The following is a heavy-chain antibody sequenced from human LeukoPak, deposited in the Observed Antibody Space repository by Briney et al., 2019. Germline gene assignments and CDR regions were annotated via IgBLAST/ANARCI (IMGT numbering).Heavy chain of an antibody. Sequence: PSETLSLTCTVSGGSNYWSWIRQPPGKGLEWIAYIHYTGSPNYNPSLKSRVTISIDTSKNQFSLNLNSVTAVDTAVYYCARHSNWNGGVDWFDPWGQGTQVTVSS. CDR3: ARHSNWNGGVDWFDP. D-gene: IGHD1-20*01. J-gene: IGHJ5*02. CDR1: GGSNY. CDR2: IHYTGSP. V-gene: IGHV4-59*08.